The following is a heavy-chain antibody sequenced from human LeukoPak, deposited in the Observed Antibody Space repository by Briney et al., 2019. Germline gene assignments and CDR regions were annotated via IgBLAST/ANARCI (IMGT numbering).Heavy chain of an antibody. J-gene: IGHJ4*02. CDR2: IQYNGPP. Sequence: SETLSLTCTVSGGSVSIGRYPWSWVRQPPGPGLEWIGDIQYNGPPAYNPSLQNRVIILRDESRNQFSLRLSSVTAADTAVYFCARRKADRPRNYYIDYWGQGILVTVSS. CDR1: GGSVSIGRYP. CDR3: ARRKADRPRNYYIDY. D-gene: IGHD6-6*01. V-gene: IGHV4-61*01.